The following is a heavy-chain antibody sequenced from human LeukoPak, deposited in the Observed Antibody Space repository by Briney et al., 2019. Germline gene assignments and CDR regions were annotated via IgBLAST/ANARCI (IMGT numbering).Heavy chain of an antibody. D-gene: IGHD4-17*01. CDR1: GGSISSSSYY. V-gene: IGHV4-39*01. Sequence: SETLSLTCTVSGGSISSSSYYWGWIRQPPGKGLEWIGSTYYSGSIYYNPSLMSRVTISVDTSKNQFFLKLSSVTAADTAVYYCARQGDYGDYVRYWGQGTLVTVSS. CDR3: ARQGDYGDYVRY. CDR2: TYYSGSI. J-gene: IGHJ4*02.